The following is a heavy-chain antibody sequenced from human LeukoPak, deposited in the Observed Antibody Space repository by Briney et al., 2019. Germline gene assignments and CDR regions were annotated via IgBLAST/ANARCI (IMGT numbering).Heavy chain of an antibody. CDR3: ARLPYYYGMDV. J-gene: IGHJ6*02. CDR2: IYYRGST. Sequence: SETLSLTCTVSGGPHSSYYWSWIPQPPGKGLEWIGYIYYRGSTNYNPSLKSQVTISVDTSKNQFSLKLSSVTAADTAVYYCARLPYYYGMDVWGQGTTVTVSS. V-gene: IGHV4-59*08. CDR1: GGPHSSYY.